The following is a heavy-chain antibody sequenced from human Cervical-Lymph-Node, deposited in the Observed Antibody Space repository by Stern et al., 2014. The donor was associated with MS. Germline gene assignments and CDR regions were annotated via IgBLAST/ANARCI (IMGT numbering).Heavy chain of an antibody. J-gene: IGHJ5*02. CDR3: ALSSETSDRWDSLGYDL. CDR1: GGTFSKFP. D-gene: IGHD1-14*01. Sequence: DQLVESGAEVTKPGSSVKVSCKASGGTFSKFPSSWVRQAPGQGLEWMGGIFPVLGTPTCAQEFMGRVTIAADVATSTVYSELSSLRSDDTAVYCCALSSETSDRWDSLGYDLWGQGTLVTVSS. V-gene: IGHV1-69*01. CDR2: IFPVLGTP.